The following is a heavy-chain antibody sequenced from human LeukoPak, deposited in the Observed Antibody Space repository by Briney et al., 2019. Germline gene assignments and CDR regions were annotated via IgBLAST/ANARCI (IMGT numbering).Heavy chain of an antibody. CDR3: ARDARLHYYFDY. Sequence: SETLSLTCAVYGGSFSGYYWSWIRQPPGKGLEWIGEINHSGSTKYNPSLKSRVTMSIDTSKNQFSLKLTSVTAADTAVYYCARDARLHYYFDYWGQGTLVTVSS. CDR2: INHSGST. J-gene: IGHJ4*02. V-gene: IGHV4-34*01. D-gene: IGHD4-11*01. CDR1: GGSFSGYY.